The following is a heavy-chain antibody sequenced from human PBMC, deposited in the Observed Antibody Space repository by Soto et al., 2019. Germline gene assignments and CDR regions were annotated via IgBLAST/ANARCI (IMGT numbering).Heavy chain of an antibody. CDR1: GFTFSSYS. CDR3: ARTDYDILTGYYIGYFDY. CDR2: ISSSSSTI. V-gene: IGHV3-48*01. Sequence: GGSLRLSCAASGFTFSSYSMNWVRQAPGKGLEWVSYISSSSSTIYYADSVKGRFTISRDNAKNSLYLQMNSLRAEDTAVYYCARTDYDILTGYYIGYFDYWGQGT. D-gene: IGHD3-9*01. J-gene: IGHJ4*02.